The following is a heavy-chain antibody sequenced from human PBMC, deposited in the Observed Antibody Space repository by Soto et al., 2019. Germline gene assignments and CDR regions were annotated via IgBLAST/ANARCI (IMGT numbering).Heavy chain of an antibody. J-gene: IGHJ4*02. CDR3: AREPYGDSQYFDY. CDR1: GFTFNSLS. CDR2: ISHDGRVT. D-gene: IGHD2-21*02. Sequence: QVQLVESGGGMVQPGTSLRLSCAASGFTFNSLSLHWVRQRPDKGLEWVAVISHDGRVTFYADFVKGRFTVSRDNSKNTISLQVNSLRAEDTAVYCCAREPYGDSQYFDYWGQGTLVTVSS. V-gene: IGHV3-30*04.